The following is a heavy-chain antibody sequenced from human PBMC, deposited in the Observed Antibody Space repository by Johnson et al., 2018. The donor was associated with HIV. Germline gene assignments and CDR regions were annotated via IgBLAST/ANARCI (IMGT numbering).Heavy chain of an antibody. J-gene: IGHJ3*02. CDR3: ARSNAFDI. CDR1: GFTFSNFA. CDR2: ISGSGGST. Sequence: VQLVESGGGLIQPGGSLRLSCAASGFTFSNFAMHWVRQAPGKGLEWVSAISGSGGSTYYADSVKGRFTISRDNSKNTLYLQMNSLRAEDTAVYYCARSNAFDIWGQGTMVTVSS. V-gene: IGHV3-23*04.